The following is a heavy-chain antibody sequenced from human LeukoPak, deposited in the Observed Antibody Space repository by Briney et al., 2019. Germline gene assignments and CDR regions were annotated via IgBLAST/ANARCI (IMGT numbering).Heavy chain of an antibody. J-gene: IGHJ6*03. CDR1: GYTFTSYG. D-gene: IGHD3-3*01. Sequence: ASVTVSCKASGYTFTSYGISWVRQAPGQGLEGVGWISAYNGYTNNAHDFPGSATMTTNTSTSTAYMELRSLRSDDTAVYYCARGTISPMDVWVKGTTVTVSS. CDR3: ARGTISPMDV. V-gene: IGHV1-18*01. CDR2: ISAYNGYT.